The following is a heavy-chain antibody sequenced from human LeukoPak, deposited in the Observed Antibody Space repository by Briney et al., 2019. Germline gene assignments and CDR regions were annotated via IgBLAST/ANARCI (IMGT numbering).Heavy chain of an antibody. J-gene: IGHJ4*02. CDR2: TYYSGST. D-gene: IGHD5-12*01. CDR3: ARDGGATIRGDYFDY. V-gene: IGHV4-59*01. Sequence: SETLSLTCTVSGGSISSYYWSWIRQPPGKGLEWIGYTYYSGSTNYNPSLKSRVTISVDTSKKQFSLKLSSVTAADTAVYYCARDGGATIRGDYFDYWGQGTLVTVSS. CDR1: GGSISSYY.